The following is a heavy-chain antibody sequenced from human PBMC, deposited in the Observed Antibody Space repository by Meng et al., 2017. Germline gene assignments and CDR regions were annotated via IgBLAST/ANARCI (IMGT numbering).Heavy chain of an antibody. CDR1: GGSVSSGRDA. J-gene: IGHJ4*02. D-gene: IGHD1-1*01. V-gene: IGHV4-61*01. CDR3: AGAQTGTREIDY. CDR2: SHYSEST. Sequence: QRPRTETRPGLVRPSATLSRACTGAGGSVSSGRDARSWTRQPPAKGLEWIGYSHYSESTNHNPSLKSRVTISVDTAKNQFSLKLSTVTAAATAVYYCAGAQTGTREIDYWCQGTLVTVSS.